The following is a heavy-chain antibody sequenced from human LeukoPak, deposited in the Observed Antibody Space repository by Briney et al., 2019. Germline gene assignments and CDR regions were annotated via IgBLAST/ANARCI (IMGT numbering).Heavy chain of an antibody. CDR3: ARDPGRGYSGYDHVDY. CDR1: GFTFSSYT. J-gene: IGHJ4*02. D-gene: IGHD5-12*01. CDR2: ISSSNTYI. V-gene: IGHV3-21*01. Sequence: GGSLRLSCAASGFTFSSYTMNWVRQAPGKGLEWVSSISSSNTYIYYADSVKGRFTISRDNAKNSLYLQMNSLRAEDTAVYYCARDPGRGYSGYDHVDYWGQGTLVTVSS.